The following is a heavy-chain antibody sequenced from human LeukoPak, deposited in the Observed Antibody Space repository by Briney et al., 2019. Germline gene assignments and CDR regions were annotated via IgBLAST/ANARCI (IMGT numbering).Heavy chain of an antibody. CDR2: IAIYNANT. V-gene: IGHV1-18*01. CDR3: ARDFAGLFDY. D-gene: IGHD2-21*01. CDR1: GYTFSNYG. J-gene: IGHJ4*02. Sequence: ASVKVSCKASGYTFSNYGISWVRQAPGQGLEWMGWIAIYNANTNYAQNLQDRVTMPTDTATSTAYMELRSLRSDDTAMYYCARDFAGLFDYWGQGTLVTVPS.